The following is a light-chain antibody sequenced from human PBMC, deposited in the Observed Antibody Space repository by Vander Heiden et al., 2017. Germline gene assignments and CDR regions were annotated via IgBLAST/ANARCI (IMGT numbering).Light chain of an antibody. Sequence: SYYLTQPPSVPVPPGQTARFTCSGDELPKKHAYWYQQKSGQAPVLVIYEDNKRPSGIPERFSGSRSGTMATLTISGAQVEDEADYYCYSTDSSGDHWVFGGGTKLTVL. V-gene: IGLV3-10*01. CDR2: EDN. CDR3: YSTDSSGDHWV. CDR1: ELPKKH. J-gene: IGLJ3*02.